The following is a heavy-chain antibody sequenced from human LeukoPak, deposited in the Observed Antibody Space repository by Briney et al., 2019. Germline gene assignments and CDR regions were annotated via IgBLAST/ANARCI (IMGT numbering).Heavy chain of an antibody. CDR1: GYTFTGYY. D-gene: IGHD4-23*01. J-gene: IGHJ5*02. V-gene: IGHV1-2*02. Sequence: GASVKVSCKASGYTFTGYYMHWVRQAPGQGLEWMGWINPNSGGTNYAQKFQGRVTMTRDTSISTAYMELSRPRSDDTAVYYCARVDYGGNSDWFDPWGQGTLVTVSS. CDR3: ARVDYGGNSDWFDP. CDR2: INPNSGGT.